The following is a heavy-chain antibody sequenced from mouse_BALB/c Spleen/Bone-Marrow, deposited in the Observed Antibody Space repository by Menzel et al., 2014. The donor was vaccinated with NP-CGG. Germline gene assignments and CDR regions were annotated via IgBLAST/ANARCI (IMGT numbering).Heavy chain of an antibody. CDR3: TREGDSPFAY. CDR2: INPSNGGT. J-gene: IGHJ3*01. CDR1: GYTFTSYY. V-gene: IGHV1S81*02. Sequence: VQLQQSGAELVKPGASVKLSCKASGYTFTSYYMYWVKQRPGQGLEWIGEINPSNGGTYFNEKFKSKATLTVDKSSSTAYMQLSSLTSEDSAVYYCTREGDSPFAYWGQGTLVTVSA. D-gene: IGHD2-13*01.